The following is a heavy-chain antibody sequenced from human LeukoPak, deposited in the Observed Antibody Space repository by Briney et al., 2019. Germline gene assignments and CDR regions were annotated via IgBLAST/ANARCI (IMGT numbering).Heavy chain of an antibody. Sequence: ASVKVSCKASGYTFTNYGISWVRQAPGQGLEWMGWISASNGNTNYAQKLQGRVTMTTDTSTSTAYMELRSLRSDDTAVYYCARSSSVTIPGYYFDYWGQGTLVTVSS. D-gene: IGHD2-21*01. V-gene: IGHV1-18*01. CDR1: GYTFTNYG. CDR3: ARSSSVTIPGYYFDY. J-gene: IGHJ4*02. CDR2: ISASNGNT.